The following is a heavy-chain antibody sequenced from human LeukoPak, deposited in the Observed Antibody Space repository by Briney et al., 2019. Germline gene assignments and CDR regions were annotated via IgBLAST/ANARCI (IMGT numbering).Heavy chain of an antibody. CDR2: IYYSGST. V-gene: IGHV4-39*07. CDR3: ARRPGATSRGFDY. Sequence: PSETLSLTCTVSGGTISSSSYYWGWIRQPPGKGLEWIGSIYYSGSTYYNPSLKSRVTISVDTSKNQFSLKLSSVTAADTAVYYCARRPGATSRGFDYWGQGTLVTVSS. J-gene: IGHJ4*02. CDR1: GGTISSSSYY. D-gene: IGHD1-26*01.